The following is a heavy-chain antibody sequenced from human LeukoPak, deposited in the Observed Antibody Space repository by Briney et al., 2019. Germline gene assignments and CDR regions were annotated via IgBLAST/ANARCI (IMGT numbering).Heavy chain of an antibody. J-gene: IGHJ6*02. D-gene: IGHD4-17*01. CDR1: GGPISSGGYS. CDR2: IYHSGST. Sequence: SQTLSLTCAVSGGPISSGGYSWSWIRQPPGKGLEWIGYIYHSGSTYYNPSLKSRVTISVDRSKNQFSLKLSSVTAADTAVYYCARGYGDEAPYYYYYGMDVWGQGTTVTVSS. V-gene: IGHV4-30-2*01. CDR3: ARGYGDEAPYYYYYGMDV.